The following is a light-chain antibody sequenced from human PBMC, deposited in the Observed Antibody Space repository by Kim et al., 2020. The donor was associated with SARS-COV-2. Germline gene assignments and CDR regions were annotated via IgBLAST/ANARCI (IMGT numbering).Light chain of an antibody. CDR3: QTWGTGIRV. CDR1: SGHSSYA. CDR2: LNSDGSH. Sequence: QLVLTQSPSASASLGASVKLTCTLSSGHSSYAIAWHQQQPEKGPRYLMKLNSDGSHSKGDGIPARFSGSTSGAERYLSISSLQSGDEADYSSQTWGTGIRVFGGGTQLTVL. V-gene: IGLV4-69*01. J-gene: IGLJ3*02.